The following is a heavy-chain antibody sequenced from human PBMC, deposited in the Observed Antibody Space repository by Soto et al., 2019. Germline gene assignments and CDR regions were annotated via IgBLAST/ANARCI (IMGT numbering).Heavy chain of an antibody. CDR1: GLTFSNVC. Sequence: EVQLMESGGGSVKHGGSLRLSCAASGLTFSNVCMTWVRQAPGKGLEWVGRIKSKSDGETADVAAPVKARFTISRDDSKKTVFLEMRSLKSEDTALYYCAITAMINRESTTSFDSWGRGTQVTVSS. CDR3: AITAMINRESTTSFDS. D-gene: IGHD5-18*01. J-gene: IGHJ4*02. CDR2: IKSKSDGETA. V-gene: IGHV3-15*01.